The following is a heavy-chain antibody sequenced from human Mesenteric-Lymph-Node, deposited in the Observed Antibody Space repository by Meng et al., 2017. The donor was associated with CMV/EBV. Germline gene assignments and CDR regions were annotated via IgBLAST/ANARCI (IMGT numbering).Heavy chain of an antibody. Sequence: GSLRLSCTVSGGSISSYYWSWIRQPPGKGLEWIGYIYYSGSTNYNPSLKSRVTISVDTSKNQFSLKLSSVTAADTAVYYCARGRRGYCSSTSCSNWFDPWGQGTLVTVSS. CDR2: IYYSGST. CDR1: GGSISSYY. D-gene: IGHD2-2*01. CDR3: ARGRRGYCSSTSCSNWFDP. J-gene: IGHJ5*02. V-gene: IGHV4-59*01.